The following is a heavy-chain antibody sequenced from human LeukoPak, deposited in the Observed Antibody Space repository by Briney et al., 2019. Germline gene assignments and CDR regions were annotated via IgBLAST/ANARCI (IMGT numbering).Heavy chain of an antibody. CDR3: AREGWISSYDF. CDR1: GGSISSSSYY. Sequence: SQALSLTCTVSGGSISSSSYYWSWIRQPAGKGLEWIGRIYTSGSTNYNPSLKSRVTISVDTSKNQFSLKLSSVTAADTAVYYCAREGWISSYDFWGQGTLVTVSS. V-gene: IGHV4-61*02. D-gene: IGHD3-3*01. CDR2: IYTSGST. J-gene: IGHJ4*02.